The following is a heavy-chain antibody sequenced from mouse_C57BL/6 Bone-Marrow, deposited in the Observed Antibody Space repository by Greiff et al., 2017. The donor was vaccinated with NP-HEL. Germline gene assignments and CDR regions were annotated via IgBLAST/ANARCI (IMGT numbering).Heavy chain of an antibody. CDR3: AREMITTVVDYYAMDY. CDR2: IDPSDSYT. Sequence: QVQLQQPGAELVMPGASVKLSCKASGYTFTSYWMHWVKQRPGQGLEWIGEIDPSDSYTNYNQKFKGKSTLTVDKSSSTAYMQISSLTSEDSAVYYCAREMITTVVDYYAMDYWGQGTSVTVSS. J-gene: IGHJ4*01. D-gene: IGHD1-1*01. CDR1: GYTFTSYW. V-gene: IGHV1-69*01.